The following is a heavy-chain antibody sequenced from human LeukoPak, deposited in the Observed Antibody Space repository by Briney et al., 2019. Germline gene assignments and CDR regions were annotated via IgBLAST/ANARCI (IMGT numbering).Heavy chain of an antibody. J-gene: IGHJ4*02. CDR3: ARSWVPLSGSYNVDY. V-gene: IGHV3-30-3*01. CDR1: GFTFSSYA. D-gene: IGHD1-26*01. Sequence: PGGSLRLSCAASGFTFSSYAMHWVRQAPGKGLEWVAVISYDGSNKYYADSVKGRFTISRDNSKNTLFLQLNSLRDEDTAVYYCARSWVPLSGSYNVDYWGQGTLVTVSS. CDR2: ISYDGSNK.